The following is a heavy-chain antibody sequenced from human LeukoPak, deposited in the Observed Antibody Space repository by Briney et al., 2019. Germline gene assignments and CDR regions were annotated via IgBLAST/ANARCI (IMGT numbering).Heavy chain of an antibody. CDR1: GFTFSHYG. CDR3: AKDAQRGFDYSNSLDY. Sequence: GGSLSLSCSASGFTFSHYGMHWVRQAPGTGLEWVAVIWSDASDKYYANSVKGRFTISRDNFKNSLYQQMNSLRADDTAVYYCAKDAQRGFDYSNSLDYWGQGTRVTVSS. CDR2: IWSDASDK. V-gene: IGHV3-33*06. D-gene: IGHD4-11*01. J-gene: IGHJ4*02.